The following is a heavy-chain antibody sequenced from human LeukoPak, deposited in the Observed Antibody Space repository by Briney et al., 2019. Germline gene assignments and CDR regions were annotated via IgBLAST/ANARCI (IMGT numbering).Heavy chain of an antibody. Sequence: ASVKVSCKASGYTFTSYYMHWVRQAPGQGLEWMGIINPSGGSTSYAQKFQGRVTMTGDTSTSTVYMELSSLRSEDTAVYYCARDMYYEFWSGPFDYWGQGTLVTVSS. V-gene: IGHV1-46*03. CDR2: INPSGGST. D-gene: IGHD3-3*01. CDR3: ARDMYYEFWSGPFDY. J-gene: IGHJ4*02. CDR1: GYTFTSYY.